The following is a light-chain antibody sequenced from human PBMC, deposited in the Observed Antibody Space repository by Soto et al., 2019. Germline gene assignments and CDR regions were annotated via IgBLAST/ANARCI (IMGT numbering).Light chain of an antibody. CDR3: QQYGGSPLVT. CDR1: QSVSSSY. CDR2: GAS. Sequence: ENVLTQSPGTLSLSPGERATLSCRASQSVSSSYLGWYQQKPGQAPRLLIYGASSRATGIPGRFSGSWSGTDFTLTISRLESEDFAVYYCQQYGGSPLVTFGPGTKVDIK. J-gene: IGKJ3*01. V-gene: IGKV3-20*01.